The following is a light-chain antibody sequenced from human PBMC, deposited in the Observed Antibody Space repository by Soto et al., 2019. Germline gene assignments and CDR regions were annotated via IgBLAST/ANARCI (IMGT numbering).Light chain of an antibody. CDR2: DVS. CDR3: SSYTSSTTLYV. Sequence: SVLTQPASVSGSPGQSITISCTGASSDVGNYNYVSWYQQHPGKAPKLIIYDVSNRPSGVSNRFSGSKSGNTASLTISGLQAEDEADYYCSSYTSSTTLYVFGTGTKV. J-gene: IGLJ1*01. CDR1: SSDVGNYNY. V-gene: IGLV2-14*03.